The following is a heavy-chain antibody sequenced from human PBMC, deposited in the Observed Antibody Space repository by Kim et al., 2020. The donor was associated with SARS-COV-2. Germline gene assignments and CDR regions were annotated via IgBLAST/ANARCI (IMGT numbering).Heavy chain of an antibody. CDR2: ISYDGSNK. CDR1: GFTFSSYA. J-gene: IGHJ5*02. Sequence: GGSLRLSCAASGFTFSSYAMHWVRQAPGKGLEWVAVISYDGSNKYYADSVKGRFTISRDNSKNTLYLQMNSLRAEDTAVYYCARPYSGCYLNWFDPWGQGTLVTVPA. V-gene: IGHV3-30*04. CDR3: ARPYSGCYLNWFDP. D-gene: IGHD1-26*01.